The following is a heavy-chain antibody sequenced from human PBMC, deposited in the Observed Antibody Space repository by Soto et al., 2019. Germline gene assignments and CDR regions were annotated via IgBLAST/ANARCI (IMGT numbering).Heavy chain of an antibody. Sequence: QLQLQESGPGLVTPSETLSLTCTVSGGSISSSSYYWGWIRQPPGKGLEWIGTIYYNGSTYYSPSLKSRVPIAVDTSKNQFSLKLSSVPAADTAVYYCATGRWSIDTMDVWGQGTTVTVSS. J-gene: IGHJ6*02. V-gene: IGHV4-39*01. CDR2: IYYNGST. CDR3: ATGRWSIDTMDV. CDR1: GGSISSSSYY. D-gene: IGHD3-3*01.